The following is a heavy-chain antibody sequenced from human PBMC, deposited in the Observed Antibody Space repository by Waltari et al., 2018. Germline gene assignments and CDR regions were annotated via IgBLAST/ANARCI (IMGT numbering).Heavy chain of an antibody. CDR3: ARLDNYDSGSYGFDW. D-gene: IGHD3-10*01. CDR2: ILYSGST. V-gene: IGHV4-39*01. J-gene: IGHJ4*02. Sequence: GVSHKPPRKGLECIGSILYSGSTDYNPSLKRRVTMSVDTSKNQFSLRLTSVTAADTAVYYCARLDNYDSGSYGFDWWGQGTLVTVSS.